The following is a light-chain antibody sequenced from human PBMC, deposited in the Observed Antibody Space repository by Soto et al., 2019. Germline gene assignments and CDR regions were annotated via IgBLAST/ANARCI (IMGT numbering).Light chain of an antibody. CDR2: AAS. J-gene: IGKJ1*01. CDR3: QQLKSYPQT. CDR1: QSISSY. V-gene: IGKV1-9*01. Sequence: DIQMTQSPSSLSASVGDRVTITCRASQSISSYLNWYQQKPGKAPKLLMYAASNLQSGVPSRFSGSGSGTEFTLTISSLQPEDFATYYCQQLKSYPQTFGQGTKVDIK.